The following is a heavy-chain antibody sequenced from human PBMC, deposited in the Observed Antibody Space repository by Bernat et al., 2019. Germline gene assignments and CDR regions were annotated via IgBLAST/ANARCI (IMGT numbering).Heavy chain of an antibody. Sequence: QVQLVQSGAEVKNPGSSVKVSCKASGGTFSSYAISWVRQAPGQGLEWMGGIIPIFGTANYAQKFQGRVTITGDESTSTACMELSSLRSEDTDVYYCARGLRGARDYRVRYFDLWGRGTLVTVSS. V-gene: IGHV1-69*01. CDR3: ARGLRGARDYRVRYFDL. D-gene: IGHD3-10*01. CDR1: GGTFSSYA. CDR2: IIPIFGTA. J-gene: IGHJ2*01.